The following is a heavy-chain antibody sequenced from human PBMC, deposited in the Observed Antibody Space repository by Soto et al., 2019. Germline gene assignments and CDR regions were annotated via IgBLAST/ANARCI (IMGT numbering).Heavy chain of an antibody. CDR3: ARDMYSSDYFVKWFEP. V-gene: IGHV3-23*01. Sequence: GGSLRLSCAASGFTFSSYAMSWVRQAPGKGLEWVSAISGSGGSTYYADSVKGRVTVSRDNANYSLDLQLNSLRGEDTAMYYCARDMYSSDYFVKWFEPWGQGTLVTVSS. CDR2: ISGSGGST. J-gene: IGHJ5*02. D-gene: IGHD6-19*01. CDR1: GFTFSSYA.